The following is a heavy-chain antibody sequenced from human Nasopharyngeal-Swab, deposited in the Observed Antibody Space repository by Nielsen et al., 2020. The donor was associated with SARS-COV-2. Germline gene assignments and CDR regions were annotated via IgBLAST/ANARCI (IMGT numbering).Heavy chain of an antibody. Sequence: SETLSLTCTVSGDSMTSYWWTWIRQSPGKGLEWIGYFYHSGNTYYNPSLQSRVTISVDTSKNQFSLKLTSVTAADTAVYYCARRRFRSGFYYVDLWGQGTLVTVSS. D-gene: IGHD3-3*01. J-gene: IGHJ4*02. CDR1: GDSMTSYW. CDR3: ARRRFRSGFYYVDL. CDR2: FYHSGNT. V-gene: IGHV4-59*12.